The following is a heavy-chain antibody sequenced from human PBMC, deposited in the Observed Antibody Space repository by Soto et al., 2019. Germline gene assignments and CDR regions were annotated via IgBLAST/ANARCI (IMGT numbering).Heavy chain of an antibody. V-gene: IGHV3-23*05. Sequence: GGSLILCYTASVVTFTDDLRTWFRHAPVKGLEWVSCIDKSGGDTYYADSVKGRFTISRDNSKNTLYLQMNGLRAEDTALYYCAKDTYSRSWYFWGQGTLVTVSS. J-gene: IGHJ4*02. CDR3: AKDTYSRSWYF. CDR2: IDKSGGDT. D-gene: IGHD2-2*01. CDR1: VVTFTDDL.